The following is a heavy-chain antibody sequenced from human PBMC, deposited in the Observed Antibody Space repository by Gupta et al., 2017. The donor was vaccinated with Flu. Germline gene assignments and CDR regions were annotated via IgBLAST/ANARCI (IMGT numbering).Heavy chain of an antibody. CDR1: GSPFSSFW. CDR2: VKADGIEK. Sequence: EVQLVESGGGWVRPGGPRRLSGAASGSPFSSFWMTWVRQAPGKGLEWVANVKADGIEKYYVDSVKGRFTISRDNAKNSLYLQMNSLRAEDTAVYYCARAVYYDFWSGYFLHYFDYWGQGNLVTVAS. CDR3: ARAVYYDFWSGYFLHYFDY. V-gene: IGHV3-7*01. D-gene: IGHD3-3*01. J-gene: IGHJ4*02.